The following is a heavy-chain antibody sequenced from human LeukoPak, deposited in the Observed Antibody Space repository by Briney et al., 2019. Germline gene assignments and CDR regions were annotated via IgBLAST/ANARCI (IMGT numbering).Heavy chain of an antibody. Sequence: SVKVSCKASGGTFSSYAISWVRQAPGQGLEWMGRIIPILGIANYAQKFQGRVTITADKSTSTAYTELSSLRSEDTAVYYCATELRWQPYSFDIWGHGTMVTVSS. CDR3: ATELRWQPYSFDI. CDR1: GGTFSSYA. V-gene: IGHV1-69*04. CDR2: IIPILGIA. D-gene: IGHD5-24*01. J-gene: IGHJ3*02.